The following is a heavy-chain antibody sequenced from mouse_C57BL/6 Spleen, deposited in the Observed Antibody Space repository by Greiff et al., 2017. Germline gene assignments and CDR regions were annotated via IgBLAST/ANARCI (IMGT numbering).Heavy chain of an antibody. D-gene: IGHD3-2*02. V-gene: IGHV5-4*01. CDR1: GFTFSSYA. CDR2: ISDGGSYT. Sequence: EVKVVESGGGLVKPGGSLKLSCAASGFTFSSYAMSWVRQTPEKRLEWVATISDGGSYTYYPDNVKGRFTISRDNAKNNLYLQMSHLKSEDTAMYYCARDRELRPLLAYWGQGTLVTVSA. CDR3: ARDRELRPLLAY. J-gene: IGHJ3*01.